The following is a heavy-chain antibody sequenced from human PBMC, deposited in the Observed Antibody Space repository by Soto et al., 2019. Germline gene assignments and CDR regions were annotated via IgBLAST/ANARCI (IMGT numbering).Heavy chain of an antibody. J-gene: IGHJ6*02. Sequence: QVQLVESGGGVVQPGRSLRLSCAASGFTFSSYAMHWVRQAPGKGLEWVAVISYDGSNKYYADSVKGRFTISRDNSKNTLYLQINSLRAEDTAVYYCASYIAVAGTFHYYYGMDVWGQGTTVTVSS. D-gene: IGHD6-19*01. CDR1: GFTFSSYA. CDR3: ASYIAVAGTFHYYYGMDV. V-gene: IGHV3-30-3*01. CDR2: ISYDGSNK.